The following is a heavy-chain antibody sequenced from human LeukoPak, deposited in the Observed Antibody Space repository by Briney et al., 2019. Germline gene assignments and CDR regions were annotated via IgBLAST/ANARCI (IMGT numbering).Heavy chain of an antibody. CDR3: ARDRAGYDRLFDY. J-gene: IGHJ4*02. V-gene: IGHV4-38-2*02. CDR2: IYHSGST. D-gene: IGHD5-12*01. Sequence: SETLSLTCTVSGYSISSGYYWGWIRQPPGKGLEWIGSIYHSGSTYYNPSLKSRVTISVDTSKNQFSLKLSSVTAADTAVYYCARDRAGYDRLFDYWGQGTLVTVSS. CDR1: GYSISSGYY.